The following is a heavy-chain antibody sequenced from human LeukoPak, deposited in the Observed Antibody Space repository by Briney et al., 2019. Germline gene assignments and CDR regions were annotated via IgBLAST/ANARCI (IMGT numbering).Heavy chain of an antibody. V-gene: IGHV3-23*01. J-gene: IGHJ4*02. CDR2: INESAGST. CDR1: GFTFSSYA. CDR3: ARGRGTCYFDY. D-gene: IGHD3-10*01. Sequence: GGSLRLSCAASGFTFSSYAMSWVRQAPGKGLEWVSAINESAGSTYYADSVKGRLTVSSEHSDNTLYLQMNSLRADDTAVYYCARGRGTCYFDYWGLGTLVTVSS.